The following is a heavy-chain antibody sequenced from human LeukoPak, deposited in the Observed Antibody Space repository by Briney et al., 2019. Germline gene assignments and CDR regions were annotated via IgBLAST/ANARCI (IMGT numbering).Heavy chain of an antibody. Sequence: ASVTVSCKASGGTFSSYAISWVRQAPGQGLEWMGGIIPIFGTANYAQKFQGRVTITTDESTSTAYMELSSLRSEDTAVYYCAREAYGDYARSWFDPWGQGTLVTVSS. CDR2: IIPIFGTA. D-gene: IGHD4-17*01. CDR3: AREAYGDYARSWFDP. V-gene: IGHV1-69*05. CDR1: GGTFSSYA. J-gene: IGHJ5*02.